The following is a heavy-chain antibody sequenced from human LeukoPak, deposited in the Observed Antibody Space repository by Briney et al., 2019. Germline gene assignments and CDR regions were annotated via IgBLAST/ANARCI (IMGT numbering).Heavy chain of an antibody. CDR3: ARHLWFGEGTSDY. V-gene: IGHV4-59*01. CDR2: IYYSGST. CDR1: GGFISSYY. Sequence: SETLSLTCTVSGGFISSYYWSWIRQPPGKGLEWIGYIYYSGSTNYNPSLKSRVTISVDTSKNQFSLKLSSVTAADTAVYYCARHLWFGEGTSDYWGQGTLVTVSS. J-gene: IGHJ4*02. D-gene: IGHD3-10*01.